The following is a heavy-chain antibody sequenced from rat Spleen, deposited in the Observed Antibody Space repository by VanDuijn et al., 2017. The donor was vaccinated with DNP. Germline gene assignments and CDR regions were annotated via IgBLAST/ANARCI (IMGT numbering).Heavy chain of an antibody. CDR1: GFTFSDYA. Sequence: EVQLVESGGGLVQPGRSLKLSCTASGFTFSDYAMAWVRQAPKKGLEWVATIIYDGRRTYYRDSVKGRFTISRDNAKSTLYLQMDSLRSEDTATYYCARLTGSPYWYFDFWGPGTMVTVSS. J-gene: IGHJ1*01. CDR2: IIYDGRRT. V-gene: IGHV5S10*01. D-gene: IGHD5-1*01. CDR3: ARLTGSPYWYFDF.